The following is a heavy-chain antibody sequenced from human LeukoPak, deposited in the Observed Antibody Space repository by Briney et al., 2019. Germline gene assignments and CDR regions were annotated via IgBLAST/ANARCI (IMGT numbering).Heavy chain of an antibody. D-gene: IGHD1-26*01. J-gene: IGHJ4*02. CDR2: IKEDGSEK. CDR1: GFTFSSHW. V-gene: IGHV3-7*03. Sequence: GGSLRLSCAASGFTFSSHWMSWVRQAPGKGLEWVANIKEDGSEKYYVDSVKGRFTISRDNSKNTLYLQMNSLRAEDTAVYYCAKIVGATPVDYWGQGTLVTVSS. CDR3: AKIVGATPVDY.